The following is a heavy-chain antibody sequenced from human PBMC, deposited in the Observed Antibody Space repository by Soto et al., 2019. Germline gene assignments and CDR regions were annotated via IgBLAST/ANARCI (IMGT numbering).Heavy chain of an antibody. Sequence: GESLKISCKGSGYTFTNYWITWVRQMPGKGLEWMGRIDCSDSYTNYSPSFQGHVTISADKSINTAYLQWSSLKASDTAMYYCARLIGSDRHHNYGMDVWGQGTTVTV. CDR3: ARLIGSDRHHNYGMDV. J-gene: IGHJ6*02. CDR2: IDCSDSYT. D-gene: IGHD3-16*02. CDR1: GYTFTNYW. V-gene: IGHV5-10-1*01.